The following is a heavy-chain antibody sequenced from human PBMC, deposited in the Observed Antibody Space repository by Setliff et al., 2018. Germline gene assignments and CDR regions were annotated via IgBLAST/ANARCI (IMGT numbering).Heavy chain of an antibody. CDR3: ARVYCSSPSCFFAGWFDP. J-gene: IGHJ5*02. V-gene: IGHV4-39*02. D-gene: IGHD2-2*01. CDR1: GGPISSSNYY. CDR2: INYRGST. Sequence: PSETLSLTCTVSGGPISSSNYYWGWIRQPPGKGLEWIGSINYRGSTHDNPSLRSRVTMSVDTSKSHFSLTLRSLTAADTAVYYCARVYCSSPSCFFAGWFDPWGQGTLVTVSS.